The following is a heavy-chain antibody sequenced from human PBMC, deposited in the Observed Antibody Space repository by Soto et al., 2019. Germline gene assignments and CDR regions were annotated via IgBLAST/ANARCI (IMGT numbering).Heavy chain of an antibody. V-gene: IGHV4-38-2*01. CDR1: F. CDR2: VFHSGTT. Sequence: FSGWVRQPPGKGLGWIRGVFHSGTTYYSPSLKSRVTISLDTFKNQFSLRLSSVTATDKAVCYCASGAQDYGRRPFYLASWAHGTLVTVSS. J-gene: IGHJ4*01. D-gene: IGHD4-17*01. CDR3: ASGAQDYGRRPFYLAS.